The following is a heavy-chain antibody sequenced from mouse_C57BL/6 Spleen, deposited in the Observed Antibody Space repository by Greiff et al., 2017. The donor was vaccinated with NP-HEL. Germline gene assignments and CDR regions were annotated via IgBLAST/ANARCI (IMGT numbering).Heavy chain of an antibody. CDR2: IDPSDSYT. V-gene: IGHV1-50*01. CDR1: GYTFTSYW. Sequence: QVQLQQPGAELVKPGASVKLSCKASGYTFTSYWMQWVKQRPGQGLEWIGEIDPSDSYTNYNQKFKGKATLTVDPSSSTAYRQLSSLTSEDSAVYYCARQGSTMVTTNWENYWGQGTTLTVSS. D-gene: IGHD2-1*01. J-gene: IGHJ2*01. CDR3: ARQGSTMVTTNWENY.